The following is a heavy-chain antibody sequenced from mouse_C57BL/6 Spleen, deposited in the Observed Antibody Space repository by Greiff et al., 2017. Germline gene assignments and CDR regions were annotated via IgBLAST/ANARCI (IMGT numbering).Heavy chain of an antibody. CDR2: IWGGGST. J-gene: IGHJ2*01. CDR3: AKRGWDGYFDY. Sequence: QVQLQESGPGLVAPSPSLSLTCTVSGFTLTSYGVSWVRQRPGQGLEWLGVIWGGGSTTYHTALVTRLSSSKDNSKSQVFLKLSSLQTEDTATYYCAKRGWDGYFDYWGQGTTLTVSS. D-gene: IGHD4-1*01. V-gene: IGHV2-3*01. CDR1: GFTLTSYG.